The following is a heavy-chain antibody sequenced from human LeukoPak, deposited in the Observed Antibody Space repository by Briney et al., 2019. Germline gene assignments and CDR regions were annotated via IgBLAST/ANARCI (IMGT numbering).Heavy chain of an antibody. J-gene: IGHJ4*02. CDR2: ISGSGGST. CDR3: AKGGSGGSWARIDY. V-gene: IGHV3-23*01. Sequence: GGSLRLSCAASGFTFSNYAMDWVRQAPGKGLERASVISGSGGSTYYADSVKGRFTISRDNSRNTLYLQMNSVRPEDTAVYYCAKGGSGGSWARIDYWGQGTLVTVSS. D-gene: IGHD2-15*01. CDR1: GFTFSNYA.